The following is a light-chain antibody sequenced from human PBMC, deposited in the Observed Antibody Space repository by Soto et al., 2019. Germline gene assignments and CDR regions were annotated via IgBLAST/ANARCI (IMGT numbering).Light chain of an antibody. CDR2: DAS. CDR3: QQYGSSGT. CDR1: QSIGTW. J-gene: IGKJ1*01. Sequence: DIQMTQSPSTLSASVGDRVTITCRASQSIGTWLAWYQHRPGKAPSLLIYDASTLRSGVPSRFSGSGSGTEFTLTISSLQADDFAVYYCQQYGSSGTFGQGTKVDIK. V-gene: IGKV1-5*01.